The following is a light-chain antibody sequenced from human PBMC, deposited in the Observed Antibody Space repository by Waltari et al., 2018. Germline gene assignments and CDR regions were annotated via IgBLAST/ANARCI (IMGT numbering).Light chain of an antibody. CDR1: NVGSTN. CDR2: YDS. V-gene: IGLV3-21*04. CDR3: QVWDSGSAV. Sequence: SYVLTQPPSVSVAPGQTARITCGGNNVGSTNLHWYQQKPGQAPILVIYYDSDRPSGIPERFSGSNSGNTATLTISRVEVGDEADYYCQVWDSGSAVFGGGTKLTVL. J-gene: IGLJ3*02.